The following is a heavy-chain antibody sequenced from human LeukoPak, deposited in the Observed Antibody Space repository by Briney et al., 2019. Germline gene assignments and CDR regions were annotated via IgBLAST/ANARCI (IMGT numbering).Heavy chain of an antibody. Sequence: GGSLRLSCAASGFTFSSYWMHWVRQAPGKGLVWVSRINSDGSSTSYADSVKGRFTISRDNAKNTLYLQMNSLRAEAKAVYYCARGGRWAQDAFDIWGQGTMVTVSS. CDR2: INSDGSST. V-gene: IGHV3-74*01. CDR3: ARGGRWAQDAFDI. D-gene: IGHD3-16*01. J-gene: IGHJ3*02. CDR1: GFTFSSYW.